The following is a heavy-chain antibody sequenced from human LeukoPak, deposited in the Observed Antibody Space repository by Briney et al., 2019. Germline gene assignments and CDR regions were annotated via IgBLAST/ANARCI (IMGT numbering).Heavy chain of an antibody. J-gene: IGHJ6*04. D-gene: IGHD1-26*01. V-gene: IGHV3-20*04. CDR2: INWNGGST. CDR1: GFTFDDYG. Sequence: GGSLRLSCAASGFTFDDYGMSWVRQAPGKGLEWVSGINWNGGSTGYADSVKGRFTISRDNAKNSLYLQMNSLRAEDTALYYCARAGRSLIARVRGRHMDVWGKGTTVTVSS. CDR3: ARAGRSLIARVRGRHMDV.